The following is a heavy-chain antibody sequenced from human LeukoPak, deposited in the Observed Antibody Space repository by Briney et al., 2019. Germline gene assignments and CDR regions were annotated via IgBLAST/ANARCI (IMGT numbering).Heavy chain of an antibody. CDR2: IAPFNGNT. CDR1: GYTFTYRY. D-gene: IGHD1-7*01. CDR3: AVEETTAFDY. J-gene: IGHJ4*02. Sequence: SVKVSCKASGYTFTYRYLHWVRQAPGQALEWMGWIAPFNGNTNYAQKFQDRVTITRDRSMSTAYMELSSLRSEDTAMYYCAVEETTAFDYWGQGTLVTVSS. V-gene: IGHV1-45*02.